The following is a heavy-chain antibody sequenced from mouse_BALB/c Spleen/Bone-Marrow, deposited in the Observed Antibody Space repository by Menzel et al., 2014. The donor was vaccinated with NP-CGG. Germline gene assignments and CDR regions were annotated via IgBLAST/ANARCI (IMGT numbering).Heavy chain of an antibody. V-gene: IGHV1S81*02. CDR3: ARGGRYDERTWFAY. D-gene: IGHD2-14*01. CDR2: LTPSNGRT. CDR1: GYTFTSYW. J-gene: IGHJ3*01. Sequence: QFHLQQSGAELVNPVSSVELSCKASGYTFTSYWTHWVKPRPGQGLEWIGELTPSNGRTNYNEKFKSKATLTVDKSSSTAYMQLSSLTSEDSAVYYCARGGRYDERTWFAYWGQGTLVTVSA.